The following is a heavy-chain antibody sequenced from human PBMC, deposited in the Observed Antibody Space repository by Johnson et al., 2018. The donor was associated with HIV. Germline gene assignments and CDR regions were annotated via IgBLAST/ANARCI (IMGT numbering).Heavy chain of an antibody. V-gene: IGHV3-15*01. CDR2: IKSKTDGGTT. CDR3: AKADTMAGDAFDI. D-gene: IGHD2-2*01. Sequence: VQLVESGGGLVKPGGSLRLSCAASGFTFSNAWMSWVRQAPGKGLEWVGRIKSKTDGGTTDYAAPVKGRFTISRDDSKNTLYLQMNSLRVDDTAMYYCAKADTMAGDAFDIWGQGTMVTVSS. CDR1: GFTFSNAW. J-gene: IGHJ3*02.